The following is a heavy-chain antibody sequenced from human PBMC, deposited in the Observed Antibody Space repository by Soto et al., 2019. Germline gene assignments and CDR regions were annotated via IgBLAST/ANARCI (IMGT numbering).Heavy chain of an antibody. V-gene: IGHV3-30*18. CDR1: GFTFSSYG. CDR3: AKDKGNRVWDPYNWFDP. J-gene: IGHJ5*02. Sequence: GGSLRLSCAASGFTFSSYGMHWVRQAPGKGLEWVAVISYDGSNKYYADSVKGRFTISRDNSKNTLYLQMNSLRAEDTAVYYCAKDKGNRVWDPYNWFDPWGQGTLVTVSS. D-gene: IGHD1-26*01. CDR2: ISYDGSNK.